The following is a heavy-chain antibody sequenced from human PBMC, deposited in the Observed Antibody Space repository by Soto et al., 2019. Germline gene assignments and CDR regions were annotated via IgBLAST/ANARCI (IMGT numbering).Heavy chain of an antibody. CDR2: ISSSGSGI. J-gene: IGHJ4*02. V-gene: IGHV3-48*01. CDR3: ARVGIAVAASFDY. D-gene: IGHD6-19*01. CDR1: GFTFGSYS. Sequence: EVQLVESGGGLVQPGGSLRLSCAASGFTFGSYSMSWVRQAPGKGLEWVSYISSSGSGIHYADSVTGRFTISRDTAKNSLSLQMNCLRAEDTAVYYCARVGIAVAASFDYCGQGTLVTVSS.